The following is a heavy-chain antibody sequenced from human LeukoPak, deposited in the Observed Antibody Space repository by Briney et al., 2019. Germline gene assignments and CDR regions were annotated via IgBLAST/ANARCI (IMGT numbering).Heavy chain of an antibody. Sequence: ASVKVSCKASGYTFTGYYMHWVRQAPGQGLEWMGWINPNSGGTNYAQKFQGRVTMTRDTSISTAYMELSRLRSDDTAVYYCARAPPGTVDIVATWYYMDVWGKGTTVTISS. CDR1: GYTFTGYY. V-gene: IGHV1-2*02. J-gene: IGHJ6*03. CDR2: INPNSGGT. CDR3: ARAPPGTVDIVATWYYMDV. D-gene: IGHD5-12*01.